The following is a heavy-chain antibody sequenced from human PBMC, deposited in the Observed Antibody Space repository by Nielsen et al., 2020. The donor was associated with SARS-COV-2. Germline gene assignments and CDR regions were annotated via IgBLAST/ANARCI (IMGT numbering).Heavy chain of an antibody. CDR1: GGTFSSYA. J-gene: IGHJ4*02. Sequence: ASVKVSCKASGGTFSSYAISWVRQAPGQGLEWMGRIIPNSGATVYAQKFHGRLTVTRDASLSTAYMELTSLTSDDTAVYYCSRGTWDRSLDYWGQGTLVTVSS. CDR2: IIPNSGAT. V-gene: IGHV1-2*06. D-gene: IGHD1-26*01. CDR3: SRGTWDRSLDY.